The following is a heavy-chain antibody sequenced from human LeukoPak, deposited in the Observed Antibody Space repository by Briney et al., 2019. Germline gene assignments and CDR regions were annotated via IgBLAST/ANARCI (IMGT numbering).Heavy chain of an antibody. CDR3: ARTRGYGSGSYYADY. CDR1: GYTFTSYG. V-gene: IGHV1-18*01. Sequence: ASVKVSCKASGYTFTSYGISWVRQAPGQGLEWMGWISAYNGNTNYAQKLQGRVTMTTDTSTSTAYMELRSLRSDDTAVYYCARTRGYGSGSYYADYWGQGTLVTVSS. J-gene: IGHJ4*02. CDR2: ISAYNGNT. D-gene: IGHD3-10*01.